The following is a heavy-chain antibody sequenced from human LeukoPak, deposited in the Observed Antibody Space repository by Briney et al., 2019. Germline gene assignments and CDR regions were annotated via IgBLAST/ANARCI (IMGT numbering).Heavy chain of an antibody. V-gene: IGHV4-61*02. CDR1: GGSISSGNYY. J-gene: IGHJ4*02. D-gene: IGHD4-17*01. Sequence: SETLSLTCTVSGGSISSGNYYWSWIRQPAGKGLEWIGRIYTSGSTNYNPSLKSRVTISVDTSKNQFSLKLSSVTAADTAVYYCARVDYGDTVYYDYWGQGTLVTVSS. CDR3: ARVDYGDTVYYDY. CDR2: IYTSGST.